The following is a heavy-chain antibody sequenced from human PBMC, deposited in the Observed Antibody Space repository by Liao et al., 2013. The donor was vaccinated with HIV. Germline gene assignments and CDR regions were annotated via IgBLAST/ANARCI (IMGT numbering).Heavy chain of an antibody. CDR3: ARVPGVEPRAFDI. V-gene: IGHV4-4*07. Sequence: QVQLQESGPGLVKPSETLSLTCTVSGGSISSYYWNWIRQPAGKGLEWIGRIYYTGSTDYNPSLRGRVTMSVDRSKVQISLRLRSVTAADTAVYYCARVPGVEPRAFDIWGLGTMVTVSS. CDR2: IYYTGST. D-gene: IGHD1-1*01. J-gene: IGHJ3*02. CDR1: GGSISSYY.